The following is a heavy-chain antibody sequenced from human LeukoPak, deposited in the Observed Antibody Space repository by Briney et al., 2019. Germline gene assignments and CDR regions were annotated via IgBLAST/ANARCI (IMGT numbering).Heavy chain of an antibody. V-gene: IGHV4-39*07. Sequence: PSETLSLTCTVSGGSISSSSYYWGWIHQPPGKGLEWIGRIHTTGSTNYNPSLKSRVTMSVDTSKNQFSLKLSSVTAADTAVYYCARDRYYYDCSGYAIDYWGQGTLVTVSS. CDR3: ARDRYYYDCSGYAIDY. CDR1: GGSISSSSYY. D-gene: IGHD3-22*01. J-gene: IGHJ4*02. CDR2: IHTTGST.